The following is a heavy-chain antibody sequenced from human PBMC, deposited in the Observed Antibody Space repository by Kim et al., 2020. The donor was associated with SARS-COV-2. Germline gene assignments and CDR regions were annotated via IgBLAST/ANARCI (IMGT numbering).Heavy chain of an antibody. V-gene: IGHV4-59*08. CDR2: IYYSGSP. J-gene: IGHJ5*02. Sequence: SETLSLTCTVSGGSISSYYWSWIRQPPGKGLEWIGYIYYSGSPNYNPSLKGRVTISVDTSKNQFSLKLSSMTAADTVVYYCARHEAPGDGGSCSDDYWFDPWGQGTLVTVSS. CDR3: ARHEAPGDGGSCSDDYWFDP. D-gene: IGHD2-15*01. CDR1: GGSISSYY.